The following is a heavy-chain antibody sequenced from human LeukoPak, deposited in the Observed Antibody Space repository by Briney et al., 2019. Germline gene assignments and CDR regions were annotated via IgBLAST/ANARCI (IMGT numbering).Heavy chain of an antibody. CDR2: ISSSSYI. D-gene: IGHD6-13*01. V-gene: IGHV3-21*01. Sequence: GGSLRLSCAASGFTFSSYSMNWVRQAPGKGLEWVSSISSSSYIYYADSVKGRFTISRDNAKNSLYLQMNSLRAEDTAVYYCARGGYSSIRYHPPADAFDIWGQGTMVTVSS. CDR1: GFTFSSYS. J-gene: IGHJ3*02. CDR3: ARGGYSSIRYHPPADAFDI.